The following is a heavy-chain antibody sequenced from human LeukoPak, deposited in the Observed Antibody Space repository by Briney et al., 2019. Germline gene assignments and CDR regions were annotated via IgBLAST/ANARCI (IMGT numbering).Heavy chain of an antibody. V-gene: IGHV1-69*13. Sequence: SVTVSCKASGGTFSSYAISWVRQAPGQGLEWMGGIIPIFGTANYAQKFQGRVTITADGSTSTAYMELSSLRSEDTAVYYCARDDYDSSGYYSEYWGQGTLVTVSS. CDR3: ARDDYDSSGYYSEY. CDR1: GGTFSSYA. CDR2: IIPIFGTA. J-gene: IGHJ4*02. D-gene: IGHD3-22*01.